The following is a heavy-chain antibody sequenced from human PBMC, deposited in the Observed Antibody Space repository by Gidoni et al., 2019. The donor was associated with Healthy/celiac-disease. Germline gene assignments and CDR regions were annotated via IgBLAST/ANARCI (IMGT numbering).Heavy chain of an antibody. V-gene: IGHV4-39*01. CDR3: AINIPDYYGSGSYYRGYFDY. J-gene: IGHJ4*02. CDR1: GGSISRSSYY. CDR2: IYYSGRT. D-gene: IGHD3-10*01. Sequence: QLPLPESGPGLVKPSETLSLTCPVSGGSISRSSYYCGWIRQPPGKGLEWIGSIYYSGRTYYNPSLKSRVTISVETSKNQFSLKLSAVTAADTAVYYCAINIPDYYGSGSYYRGYFDYWGQGTLVTVSS.